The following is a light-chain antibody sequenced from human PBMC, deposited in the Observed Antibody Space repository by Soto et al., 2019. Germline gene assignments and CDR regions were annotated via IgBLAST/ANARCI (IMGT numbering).Light chain of an antibody. CDR3: SSYTTSYFYV. V-gene: IGLV2-14*01. CDR1: GRDIGAYDY. CDR2: GVK. Sequence: QAASVSGSPGQSITTSCTGSGRDIGAYDYVSWYQQHPGKAPKLLIYGVKNRPSGVSYRFSASKSAFTASLTISGLQAEDEAHYYCSSYTTSYFYVFGPWTKVTVL. J-gene: IGLJ1*01.